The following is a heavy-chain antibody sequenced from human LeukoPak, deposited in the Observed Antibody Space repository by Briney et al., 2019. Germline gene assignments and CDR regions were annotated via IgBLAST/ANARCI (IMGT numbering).Heavy chain of an antibody. CDR3: HSRFFESLLDY. V-gene: IGHV4-34*01. Sequence: SETLSLTCAVYGGSFSGYYWGWVRQPPGKGLEWIGSIYDSGSTYYNPSLKSRGTIYVDTSKTPFSLRLTSVPAADTAIYYCHSRFFESLLDYWGQGTLVTVSS. J-gene: IGHJ4*02. CDR2: IYDSGST. CDR1: GGSFSGYY. D-gene: IGHD3-3*01.